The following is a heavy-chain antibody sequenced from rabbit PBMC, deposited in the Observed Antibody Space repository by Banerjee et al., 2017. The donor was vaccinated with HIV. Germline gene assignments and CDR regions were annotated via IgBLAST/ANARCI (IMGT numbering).Heavy chain of an antibody. CDR3: ARGVNDYAGYVNL. CDR2: IYAGSSGVT. J-gene: IGHJ4*01. Sequence: QSLEESGGDLVKPGASLTLTCTASGFSFNNSYYMCWVRQAPGKGLEWIACIYAGSSGVTYYASWAKGRFTISKTSSTTVTLQMTSLTDADTATYFCARGVNDYAGYVNLWGQGTLVTVS. V-gene: IGHV1S40*01. D-gene: IGHD2-1*01. CDR1: GFSFNNSYY.